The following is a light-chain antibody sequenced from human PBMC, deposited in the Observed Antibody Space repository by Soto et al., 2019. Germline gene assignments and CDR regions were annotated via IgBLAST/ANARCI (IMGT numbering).Light chain of an antibody. CDR3: NSYRTVSTYV. CDR2: DVS. V-gene: IGLV2-14*03. Sequence: QSVLTQPASVSGSPGQSITISCTGTSSDIGGYNFVSWYQHHPGKAPKLLIHDVSNRPSGVSSRFSGSKSGNTASLTISGLQAEDEAVYYCNSYRTVSTYVFGTGTKLTVL. CDR1: SSDIGGYNF. J-gene: IGLJ1*01.